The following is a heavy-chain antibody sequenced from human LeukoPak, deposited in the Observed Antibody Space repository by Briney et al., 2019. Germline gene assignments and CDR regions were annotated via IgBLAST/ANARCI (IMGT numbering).Heavy chain of an antibody. CDR2: IRTEADGGTA. J-gene: IGHJ4*02. V-gene: IGHV3-15*05. CDR3: TKTSPHFDY. Sequence: GGSLRLSCVVSGFSFTNAWMSWVRQAPGKGLDWVGRIRTEADGGTADYAAPVKGRFTISRGDSKNTLFLQMNSLESEDTAVYYCTKTSPHFDYWGQGILVTVSS. CDR1: GFSFTNAW.